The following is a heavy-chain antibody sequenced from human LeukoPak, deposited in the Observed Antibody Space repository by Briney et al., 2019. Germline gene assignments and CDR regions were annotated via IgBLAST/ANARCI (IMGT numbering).Heavy chain of an antibody. CDR2: IYYSGST. V-gene: IGHV4-31*03. J-gene: IGHJ4*02. CDR1: GGSISSGGYY. CDR3: ARDLRGYCSSTSCSHGFPFDY. Sequence: SETLSLTCTVSGGSISSGGYYWSWIRQHPGKGLEWIGYIYYSGSTYYNPSLKSRVTISVDTSKNQFSLKLSSVTAADTAVYYCARDLRGYCSSTSCSHGFPFDYWGQGTLVTVSS. D-gene: IGHD2-2*01.